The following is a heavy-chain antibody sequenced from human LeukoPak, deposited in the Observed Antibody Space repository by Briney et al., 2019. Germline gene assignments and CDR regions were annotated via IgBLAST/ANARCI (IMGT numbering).Heavy chain of an antibody. Sequence: PSETLSLTCAVYAGSFSGYYWSWIRQPPGKGLEWIGESKHSGGTNYNPSLTSRGTISVDTSRKQFSLTLTSVTAADTAVYYCARGQWEVRGIIITQLDSWGQGTLVTVSS. CDR3: ARGQWEVRGIIITQLDS. CDR1: AGSFSGYY. J-gene: IGHJ4*02. V-gene: IGHV4-34*01. D-gene: IGHD3-10*01. CDR2: SKHSGGT.